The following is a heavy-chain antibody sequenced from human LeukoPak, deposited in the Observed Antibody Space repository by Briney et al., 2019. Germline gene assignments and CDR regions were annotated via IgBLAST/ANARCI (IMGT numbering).Heavy chain of an antibody. CDR3: AKDPARGYSGYDLVYFDY. J-gene: IGHJ4*02. D-gene: IGHD5-12*01. V-gene: IGHV3-23*01. Sequence: GGSLRLSCAASGFTLSSYAMSWVRQAPGKGLEWVSAISGSGGSTYYADSVKGRFTISRDNSKNTLYLQMNSLRAEDTAVYYCAKDPARGYSGYDLVYFDYWGQGTLVTVSS. CDR2: ISGSGGST. CDR1: GFTLSSYA.